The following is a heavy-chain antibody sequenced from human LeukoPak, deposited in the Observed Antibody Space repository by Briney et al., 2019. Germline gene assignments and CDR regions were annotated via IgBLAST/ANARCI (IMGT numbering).Heavy chain of an antibody. V-gene: IGHV1-69*04. Sequence: TSVKVSCKASGGTFSSYAISWVRQAPGQGLEWMGRIIPILGIANYAQKFQGRVTITTDESTSTAYMELSSLRSEDTAVYYCAREKVGRSPGSSSRPLAFDIWGQGTMVTVSS. D-gene: IGHD6-6*01. CDR2: IIPILGIA. CDR3: AREKVGRSPGSSSRPLAFDI. CDR1: GGTFSSYA. J-gene: IGHJ3*02.